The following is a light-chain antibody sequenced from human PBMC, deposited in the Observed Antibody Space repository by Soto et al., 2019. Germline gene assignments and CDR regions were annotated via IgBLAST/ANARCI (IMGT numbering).Light chain of an antibody. V-gene: IGKV3D-15*01. CDR2: GAS. CDR1: QSVSSN. Sequence: EVLMTQSPATLSVSPGDRSTLSCMASQSVSSNLAWYQQKPGQAPRLLIYGASSRATGIPDRFSGSGSGTDFTLTITSLQPDDFATYYCQQYNTYPWTFGQGTKVDIK. CDR3: QQYNTYPWT. J-gene: IGKJ1*01.